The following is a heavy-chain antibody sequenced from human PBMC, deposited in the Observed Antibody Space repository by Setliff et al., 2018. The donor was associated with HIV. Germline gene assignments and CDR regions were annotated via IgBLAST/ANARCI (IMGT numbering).Heavy chain of an antibody. CDR3: AREIGDYYDSSGYYPPTDYYYGMDV. J-gene: IGHJ6*02. D-gene: IGHD3-22*01. V-gene: IGHV1-18*01. Sequence: ASVKVSCKASGYTFTSYDISWVRQAPGQGLEWMGWISAYNGNTNYAQKRQGRVTMTTDTSTSTAYMELRSLRSDGTAVYYCAREIGDYYDSSGYYPPTDYYYGMDVWGQGTTVTVSS. CDR1: GYTFTSYD. CDR2: ISAYNGNT.